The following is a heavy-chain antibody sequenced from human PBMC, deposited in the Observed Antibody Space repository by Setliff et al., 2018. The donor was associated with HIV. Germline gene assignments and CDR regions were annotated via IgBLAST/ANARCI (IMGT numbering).Heavy chain of an antibody. CDR3: ATSVATFDSVDY. J-gene: IGHJ4*02. V-gene: IGHV1-8*01. D-gene: IGHD1-26*01. CDR1: GYTFTRYD. CDR2: MNPNSGNT. Sequence: GASVKVSCKASGYTFTRYDINWVRQATGQGLEWMGWMNPNSGNTGYAQKFQGRVTMTGNTSISTAYMELSSLRSEDTAVYYCATSVATFDSVDYWGQGTLVTVSS.